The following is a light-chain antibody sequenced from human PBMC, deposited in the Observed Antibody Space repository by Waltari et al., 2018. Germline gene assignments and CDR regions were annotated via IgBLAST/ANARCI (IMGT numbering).Light chain of an antibody. V-gene: IGKV3-11*01. CDR2: DAS. Sequence: EIVLTQSPATLSLSPGERATLPCRASQSVSSYLAWYQQKPGQAPRLLIYDASNRATGIPARFSGSGSGTDFTLTISSLEPEDFAVYYCQQRSNCPFGPGTKVDIK. J-gene: IGKJ3*01. CDR3: QQRSNCP. CDR1: QSVSSY.